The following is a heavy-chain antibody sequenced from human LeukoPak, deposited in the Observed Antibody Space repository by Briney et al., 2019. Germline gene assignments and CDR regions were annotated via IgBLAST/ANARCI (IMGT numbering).Heavy chain of an antibody. CDR3: ARAGAYHFDN. J-gene: IGHJ4*02. D-gene: IGHD3-16*01. Sequence: GGTLRLSCAASGFTFSSYWMHWVRQAPGKGLVWVSIINTDTRGTYYADSVKGRFTISRDNAKNTLYLQMNSLRAEDTAVYYCARAGAYHFDNWGQGTLVTVSS. V-gene: IGHV3-74*01. CDR2: INTDTRGT. CDR1: GFTFSSYW.